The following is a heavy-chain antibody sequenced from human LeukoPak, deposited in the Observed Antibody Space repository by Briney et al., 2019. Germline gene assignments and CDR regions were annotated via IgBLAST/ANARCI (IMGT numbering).Heavy chain of an antibody. D-gene: IGHD4-23*01. J-gene: IGHJ4*02. Sequence: PGGSLRLSCAPSGSTFSTYWMHWVRQAPGKGLVWVSRIKSDGSSIMYADSVRGRFTISRDNAKNMLYLQMNSLRAEDTAVYYCARDLDYGGRSNFDHWGQGTLVTVSS. V-gene: IGHV3-74*03. CDR3: ARDLDYGGRSNFDH. CDR2: IKSDGSSI. CDR1: GSTFSTYW.